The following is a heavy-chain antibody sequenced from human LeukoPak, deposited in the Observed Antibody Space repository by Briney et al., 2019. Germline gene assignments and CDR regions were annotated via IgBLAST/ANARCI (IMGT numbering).Heavy chain of an antibody. V-gene: IGHV1-2*02. D-gene: IGHD3-22*01. CDR1: GYTFISYG. CDR3: ATNRDSSGYYDAFDI. CDR2: INTYSGGT. Sequence: ASVKVSCKASGYTFISYGISWVRQAPGQGLEWMGWINTYSGGTNYAQKFQGRVTMTRDTSISTAYMELSSLRSEDTAVYYCATNRDSSGYYDAFDIWGQGTMVTVSS. J-gene: IGHJ3*02.